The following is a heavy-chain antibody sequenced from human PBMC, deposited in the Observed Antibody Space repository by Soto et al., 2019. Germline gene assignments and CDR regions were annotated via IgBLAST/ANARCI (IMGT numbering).Heavy chain of an antibody. J-gene: IGHJ3*01. V-gene: IGHV3-30*18. CDR2: ISYDGSVK. CDR3: TKDMEMATPDAFDL. D-gene: IGHD5-12*01. CDR1: GFTFSRYG. Sequence: GGSLRLSCEASGFTFSRYGMHWVRQAPDKGLEWVAIISYDGSVKYYADSVKGRFTISRDNSKNTLHLQMNSLRAEDTAVYYCTKDMEMATPDAFDLWGQGTMVTVS.